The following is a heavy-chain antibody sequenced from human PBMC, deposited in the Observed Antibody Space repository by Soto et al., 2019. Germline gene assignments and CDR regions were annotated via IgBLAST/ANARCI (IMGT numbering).Heavy chain of an antibody. V-gene: IGHV4-34*01. J-gene: IGHJ4*02. CDR2: INHSGST. CDR3: ARVGGAVAQFDY. CDR1: GGSFSGYY. Sequence: PSETLSLTCAVYGGSFSGYYWSWIRQPPGKGLEWIGEINHSGSTNYNPSLKSRVTISVDTSKNQFSLKLSSVTAADTAVYYCARVGGAVAQFDYWGQGTLVTVSS. D-gene: IGHD6-19*01.